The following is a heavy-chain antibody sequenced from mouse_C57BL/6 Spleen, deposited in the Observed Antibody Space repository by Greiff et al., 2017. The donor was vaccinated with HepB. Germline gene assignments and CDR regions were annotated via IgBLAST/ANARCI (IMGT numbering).Heavy chain of an antibody. J-gene: IGHJ2*01. D-gene: IGHD4-1*01. CDR1: GYTFTDYE. CDR3: TREDNWYYFDY. V-gene: IGHV1-15*01. CDR2: IDPETGGT. Sequence: VKLMESGAELVRPGASVTLSCKASGYTFTDYEMHWVKQTPVHGLEWIGAIDPETGGTAYNQKFKGKAILTADKSSSTAYMELRSLTSEDSAVYYCTREDNWYYFDYWGQGTTLTVSS.